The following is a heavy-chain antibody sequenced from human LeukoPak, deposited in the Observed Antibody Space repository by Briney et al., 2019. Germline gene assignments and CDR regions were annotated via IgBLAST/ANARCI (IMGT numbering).Heavy chain of an antibody. CDR3: AREGGPRGDALSTYYYYGMDV. Sequence: SETLSLTCTVSGGSISSGGYYWSWIRQHPGKGLEWIGYIYYSGSTYYNPSLKSRVTISVDTSKNQFSLKLSSVTAADTAVYYCAREGGPRGDALSTYYYYGMDVWGQGTTVTVSS. CDR1: GGSISSGGYY. V-gene: IGHV4-31*03. CDR2: IYYSGST. D-gene: IGHD4-17*01. J-gene: IGHJ6*02.